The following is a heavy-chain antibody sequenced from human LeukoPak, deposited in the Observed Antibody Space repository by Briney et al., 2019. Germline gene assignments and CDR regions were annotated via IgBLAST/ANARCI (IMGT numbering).Heavy chain of an antibody. V-gene: IGHV3-30-3*01. CDR2: ISYDGSNK. Sequence: GGSLRLSCAASGFTFSSYAMHWVRQAPGKGLEWVAVISYDGSNKYYADSVKGRFTISRDNSKNTLYLQMNSLRAEDTAVYYCARHLAEGSYYYGMDVWGQGTTVTVSS. CDR1: GFTFSSYA. D-gene: IGHD3-10*01. J-gene: IGHJ6*02. CDR3: ARHLAEGSYYYGMDV.